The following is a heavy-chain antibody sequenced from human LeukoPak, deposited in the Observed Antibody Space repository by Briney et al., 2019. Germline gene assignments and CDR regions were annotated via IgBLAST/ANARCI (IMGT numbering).Heavy chain of an antibody. CDR2: IYHSGST. Sequence: PSGTLSLTCAVSGGSISSSNWWSWVRQPPGKGLEWIGEIYHSGSTNYNPSLKSRVTISVDTSKNQFSLKLSSVTAADTAVYYCARDRRAGREWLEAFDIWGQGTMVTVSS. CDR3: ARDRRAGREWLEAFDI. D-gene: IGHD3-3*01. V-gene: IGHV4-4*02. J-gene: IGHJ3*02. CDR1: GGSISSSNW.